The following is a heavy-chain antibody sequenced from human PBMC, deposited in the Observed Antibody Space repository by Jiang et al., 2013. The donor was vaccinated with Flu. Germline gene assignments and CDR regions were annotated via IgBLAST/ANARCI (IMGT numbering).Heavy chain of an antibody. Sequence: QLLESGGGLVQPGGSLRLSCAASGFTFTSYTMNWVRQAPGQGLEWVSAITGSGGSTYYADSVKGRFTISRDNSKNTVYLQMNSLRAEDTAVYYCANCERQQLGSDYWGHGTLVTVSS. CDR2: ITGSGGST. J-gene: IGHJ4*01. CDR3: ANCERQQLGSDY. V-gene: IGHV3-23*01. D-gene: IGHD6-13*01. CDR1: GFTFTSYT.